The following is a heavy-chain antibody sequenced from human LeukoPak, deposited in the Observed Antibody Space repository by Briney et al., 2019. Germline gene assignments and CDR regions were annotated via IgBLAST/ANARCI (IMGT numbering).Heavy chain of an antibody. CDR1: GFTFSRHG. CDR2: ISGSGDTT. J-gene: IGHJ6*03. CDR3: AREVNYYYYYMDV. D-gene: IGHD4-11*01. Sequence: GGSLRLSCAASGFTFSRHGMNWVRQAPGKGLEWVSGISGSGDTTYYADSVKGRFTISRDNSKNTVYLQMNSLRAEDTAVYYCAREVNYYYYYMDVWGKGTTVTVSS. V-gene: IGHV3-23*01.